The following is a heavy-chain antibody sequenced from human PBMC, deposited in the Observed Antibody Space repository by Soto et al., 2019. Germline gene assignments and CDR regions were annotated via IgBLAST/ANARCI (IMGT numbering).Heavy chain of an antibody. Sequence: QVQLVESGGGVVQPGRSLRLSCEASGFTFSSYGMHWVRQAPGKGLEWVAFISYDGSNEYYADSVRGRFAISRDNTRNSVSLHLSSLSGEDTAVYSVAKDVSASGSCSDSWGQGSLVTVSS. V-gene: IGHV3-30*18. J-gene: IGHJ4*02. CDR1: GFTFSSYG. CDR3: AKDVSASGSCSDS. CDR2: ISYDGSNE. D-gene: IGHD3-10*01.